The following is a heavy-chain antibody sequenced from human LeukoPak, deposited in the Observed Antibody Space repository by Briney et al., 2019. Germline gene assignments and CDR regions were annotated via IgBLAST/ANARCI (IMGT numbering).Heavy chain of an antibody. CDR2: INHSGST. J-gene: IGHJ4*02. Sequence: PSETLSLTCAVYGGSFSGYYWSWIRQPPGKGLEWIGEINHSGSTNYNPSLKSRVTISVDTSKNQFSLKLSSVTAADTAVYYCARGRGDYDSSGYYAGAGYWDQGTLVTVSS. D-gene: IGHD3-22*01. CDR1: GGSFSGYY. V-gene: IGHV4-34*01. CDR3: ARGRGDYDSSGYYAGAGY.